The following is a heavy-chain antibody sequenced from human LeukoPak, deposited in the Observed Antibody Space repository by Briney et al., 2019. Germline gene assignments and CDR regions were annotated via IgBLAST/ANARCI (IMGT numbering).Heavy chain of an antibody. D-gene: IGHD3-22*01. J-gene: IGHJ4*02. Sequence: SETLSLTCAVYGGSFSGYYWSWIRQPPGKGLEWIGEINHSGSTNYNPSLKSRVTISVDTSKNQFSLKLSSVTAADTAVYYCARGSVFGASSGLFDYWGQGTLVTVSS. CDR1: GGSFSGYY. V-gene: IGHV4-34*01. CDR3: ARGSVFGASSGLFDY. CDR2: INHSGST.